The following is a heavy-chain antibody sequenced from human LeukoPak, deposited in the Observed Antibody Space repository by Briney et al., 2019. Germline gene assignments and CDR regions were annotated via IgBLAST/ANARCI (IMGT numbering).Heavy chain of an antibody. CDR3: ARDTTLVTIAGD. Sequence: GASVKVSCKTSGYTFPNYGITWVRQAPGQGLEWMGWISGYNDNAHYAQNFQGRVTMTTDTSTGTAYMELRSLRSDDTAVYYCARDTTLVTIAGDWGQGTWVTVSS. J-gene: IGHJ4*02. V-gene: IGHV1-18*01. D-gene: IGHD4-23*01. CDR2: ISGYNDNA. CDR1: GYTFPNYG.